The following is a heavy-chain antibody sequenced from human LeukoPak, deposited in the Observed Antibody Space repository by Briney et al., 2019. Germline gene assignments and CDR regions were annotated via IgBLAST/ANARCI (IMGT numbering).Heavy chain of an antibody. D-gene: IGHD5-18*01. V-gene: IGHV1-18*01. J-gene: IGHJ5*02. CDR2: ISAYNGNT. CDR1: GYTFTSYG. CDR3: ARDTAMAYYEESYCDP. Sequence: ASVMVSCTASGYTFTSYGISWVRQATGPGLACMGWISAYNGNTNYAQKFQDRLTMTTDKSTSTAYMELRSLRADDTAVYYWARDTAMAYYEESYCDPWGQETLVTVSS.